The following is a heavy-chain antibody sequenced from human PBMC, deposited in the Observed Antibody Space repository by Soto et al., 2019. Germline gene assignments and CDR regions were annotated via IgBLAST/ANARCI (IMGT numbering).Heavy chain of an antibody. J-gene: IGHJ4*02. CDR3: ARARGWLVRGNFDY. D-gene: IGHD6-19*01. CDR2: IYYSGST. Sequence: SETLSLTSTVSGCSISTGDYYWSWIRQPPGKGLEWIGYIYYSGSTYYNPSLKSRVTISVDTSKNQFSLKLSSVTAADTAVYYCARARGWLVRGNFDYWGQGTLVTVSS. V-gene: IGHV4-30-4*01. CDR1: GCSISTGDYY.